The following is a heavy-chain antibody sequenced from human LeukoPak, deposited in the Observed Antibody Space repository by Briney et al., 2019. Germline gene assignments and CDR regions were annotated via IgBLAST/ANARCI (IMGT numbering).Heavy chain of an antibody. Sequence: GGSLRLSCAASGFTFSNYAMTWVRQAPGKGLEWVSAISGSGGSTYYADSVKGRFTISRDNSRNTLYLQMNSLRAEDTAVYYCANRYCSSTSCYGSFDYWGQGTLVTVSS. V-gene: IGHV3-23*01. CDR2: ISGSGGST. J-gene: IGHJ4*02. D-gene: IGHD2-2*01. CDR3: ANRYCSSTSCYGSFDY. CDR1: GFTFSNYA.